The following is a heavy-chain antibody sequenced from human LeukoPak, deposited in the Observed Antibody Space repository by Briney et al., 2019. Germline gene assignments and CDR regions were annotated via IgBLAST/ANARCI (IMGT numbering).Heavy chain of an antibody. V-gene: IGHV4-34*01. CDR2: INHSGST. D-gene: IGHD3-22*01. CDR1: GGSFSGYY. Sequence: PSETLSLTCAVYGGSFSGYYWSWIRQPPGKGLEWIGEINHSGSTNYNPSLKSRVTISVDTSKNQFSLKLSSVTAADTAVYYCARDTMIVVAHYFDYWGQGTLVTGSS. CDR3: ARDTMIVVAHYFDY. J-gene: IGHJ4*02.